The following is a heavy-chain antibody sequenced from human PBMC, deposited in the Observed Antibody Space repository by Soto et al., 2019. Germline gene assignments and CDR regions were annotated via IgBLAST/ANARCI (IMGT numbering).Heavy chain of an antibody. CDR3: ASDPYYYASYY. CDR2: IKFDASEK. V-gene: IGHV3-7*03. Sequence: GGSLRLSCAASGFTFDIYWMSWVRQAPGKGLEWVATIKFDASEKKYVDSVKGRFTMSRDNAKNSLYLQMNSLRAEDTAVYYCASDPYYYASYYWGRGTLVTVSS. D-gene: IGHD3-10*01. J-gene: IGHJ4*02. CDR1: GFTFDIYW.